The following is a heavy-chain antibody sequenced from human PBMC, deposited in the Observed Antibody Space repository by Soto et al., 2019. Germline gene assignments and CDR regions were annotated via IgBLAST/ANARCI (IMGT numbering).Heavy chain of an antibody. J-gene: IGHJ4*02. Sequence: RLSCAASGFTFSSYAMSWVRQAPGKGLEWVSAISGSGGSTYYADSVKGRFTISRDNSKNTLYLQMNSLRAEDTAVYYCAKEGYYDSSGYYDYWGPGTLVTVSS. D-gene: IGHD3-22*01. CDR2: ISGSGGST. CDR3: AKEGYYDSSGYYDY. CDR1: GFTFSSYA. V-gene: IGHV3-23*01.